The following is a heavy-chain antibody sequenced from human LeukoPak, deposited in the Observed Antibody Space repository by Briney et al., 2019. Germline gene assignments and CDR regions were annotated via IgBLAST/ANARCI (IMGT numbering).Heavy chain of an antibody. D-gene: IGHD3-22*01. V-gene: IGHV3-30*02. Sequence: GGSLRLSCAASGFTFRSYGMHWVRQAPGKGLEWVAVIWYDGSNKYYADSVKGRFTISRDNSKNTLYLQMNSLRAEDTAVYYCAKDGPADYYDSSGYYYFDYWGQGTLVTVSS. CDR1: GFTFRSYG. CDR2: IWYDGSNK. CDR3: AKDGPADYYDSSGYYYFDY. J-gene: IGHJ4*02.